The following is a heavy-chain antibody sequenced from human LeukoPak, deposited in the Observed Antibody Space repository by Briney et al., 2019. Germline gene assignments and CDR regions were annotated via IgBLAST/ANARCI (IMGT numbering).Heavy chain of an antibody. D-gene: IGHD6-13*01. CDR1: GYTFTSYG. CDR2: ISVYNANT. J-gene: IGHJ5*02. Sequence: ASVKVSCKASGYTFTSYGISWVRQAPAQGLEWMGWISVYNANTNYAQKLQGRVTMTTDTSTSTAYMELRSLRSDDTAVYYCARDMVGSAADGNWFDPWGQGTLVTVSS. V-gene: IGHV1-18*01. CDR3: ARDMVGSAADGNWFDP.